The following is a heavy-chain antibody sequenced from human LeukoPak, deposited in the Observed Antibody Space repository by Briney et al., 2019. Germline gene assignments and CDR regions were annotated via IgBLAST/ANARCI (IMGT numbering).Heavy chain of an antibody. V-gene: IGHV1-69*13. CDR2: IIPIFGTA. Sequence: SVKVSCKASGGTFSSYAISWVRQAPGRGLEWMGGIIPIFGTANYAQKFQGRVTITADESTSTAYMELSSLRSEDTAVYYCARGYYDILTGYWVFDYWGQGTLVTVSS. D-gene: IGHD3-9*01. J-gene: IGHJ4*02. CDR1: GGTFSSYA. CDR3: ARGYYDILTGYWVFDY.